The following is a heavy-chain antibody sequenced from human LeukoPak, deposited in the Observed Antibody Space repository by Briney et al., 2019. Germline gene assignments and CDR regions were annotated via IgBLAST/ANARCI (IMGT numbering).Heavy chain of an antibody. Sequence: GGSLRLSCAASGFTFSSYAMSWVRQAPGKGLEWVSAMSGSGGSTYYADSVKGRFTISRDNSKNTLYLQMNSLRAEDTAVYYCAKDRIAKSPPKSNWFDPWGQGTLVTVSS. V-gene: IGHV3-23*01. D-gene: IGHD6-13*01. CDR2: MSGSGGST. J-gene: IGHJ5*02. CDR3: AKDRIAKSPPKSNWFDP. CDR1: GFTFSSYA.